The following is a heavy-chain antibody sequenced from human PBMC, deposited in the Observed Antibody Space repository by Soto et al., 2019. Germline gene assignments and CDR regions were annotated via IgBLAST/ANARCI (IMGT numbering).Heavy chain of an antibody. CDR3: ARGDASCYLPYYFDY. V-gene: IGHV3-48*02. Sequence: EVQLAASGGGLLQPGGSLTLSCAASGFTFSTHSMNWVRQAPGKGLEWVSYISSRRSTIYYPDSVKGRFIISRDNAKNSLYLQMNSLRDEDTAVYYCARGDASCYLPYYFDYWGQGTMVTVSS. CDR2: ISSRRSTI. CDR1: GFTFSTHS. J-gene: IGHJ4*02. D-gene: IGHD3-22*01.